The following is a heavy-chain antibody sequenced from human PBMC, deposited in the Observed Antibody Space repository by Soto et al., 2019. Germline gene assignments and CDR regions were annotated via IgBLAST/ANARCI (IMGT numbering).Heavy chain of an antibody. Sequence: PSETLSLTCTVSGGSFSGYYWSWIRQPPGKGLEWIGKINHSGSTNYNPSLKSRVTISVDTSKNQFSLKLSSVTAADTAVYYCARGGSSPRITMVREKNNPNWFDPWGQGTLVTVSS. J-gene: IGHJ5*02. D-gene: IGHD3-10*01. CDR2: INHSGST. CDR1: GGSFSGYY. V-gene: IGHV4-34*01. CDR3: ARGGSSPRITMVREKNNPNWFDP.